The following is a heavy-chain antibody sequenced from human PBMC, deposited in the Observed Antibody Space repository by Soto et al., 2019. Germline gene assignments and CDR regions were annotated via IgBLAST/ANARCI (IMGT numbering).Heavy chain of an antibody. D-gene: IGHD3-10*01. CDR2: IWYDGSNK. J-gene: IGHJ4*02. CDR1: GFTFSSYG. CDR3: ARDRGEGGSFPSPFDY. V-gene: IGHV3-33*01. Sequence: QVQLVESGGGVVQPGRSLRLSCAASGFTFSSYGMHWVRQAPGKGLEWVAVIWYDGSNKYYADSVKGRFTISRDNSKNTLYLQMNSLRAEDTAVYYCARDRGEGGSFPSPFDYWGQGTLVTVSS.